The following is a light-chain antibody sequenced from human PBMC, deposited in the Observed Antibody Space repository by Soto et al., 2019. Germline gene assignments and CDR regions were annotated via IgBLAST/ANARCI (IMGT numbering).Light chain of an antibody. CDR1: SSDIGGHNF. J-gene: IGLJ3*02. V-gene: IGLV2-11*01. CDR3: CSYAGSYTFWV. CDR2: DVS. Sequence: QSALTQPAAVSGSPGQSITISCTGTSSDIGGHNFVSWYQQHPGKAPKLMIYDVSKRPSGVPDRFSGSKSGNTASLTISGLQAEDEADYYCCSYAGSYTFWVFGGGTKLTVL.